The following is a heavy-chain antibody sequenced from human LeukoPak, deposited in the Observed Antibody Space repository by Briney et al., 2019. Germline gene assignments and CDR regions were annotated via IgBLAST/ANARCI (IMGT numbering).Heavy chain of an antibody. CDR3: ARELSHCYGGF. CDR2: IWYDGSKT. D-gene: IGHD4-23*01. Sequence: PGGSLCPSRATSGFTFSNYGFHWVRQAPGKGLECVALIWYDGSKTNYADSVKGRFTISRDDSKNTLYLQMSSLRAEDTAVYYCARELSHCYGGFWGQGTLVTVSS. CDR1: GFTFSNYG. J-gene: IGHJ4*02. V-gene: IGHV3-33*01.